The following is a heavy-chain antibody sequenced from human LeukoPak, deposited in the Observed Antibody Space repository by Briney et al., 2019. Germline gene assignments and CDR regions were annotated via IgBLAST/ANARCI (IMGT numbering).Heavy chain of an antibody. CDR1: GYTFTSYG. V-gene: IGHV1-18*01. D-gene: IGHD3-10*01. CDR3: ARDQLLWFGELSAY. CDR2: ISAYNGNT. J-gene: IGHJ4*02. Sequence: VASVKVSCKASGYTFTSYGISWVRQAPGQGLEWMGWISAYNGNTNYAQKLQGRVTMTTDTSTSTAYMELRSLSSDDTAVYYCARDQLLWFGELSAYWGQGTLVTVSS.